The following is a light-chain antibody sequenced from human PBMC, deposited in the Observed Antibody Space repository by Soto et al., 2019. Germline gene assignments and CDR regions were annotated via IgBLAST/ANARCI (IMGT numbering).Light chain of an antibody. CDR3: NSMTTSTSTRFV. CDR1: SSDIGTYEY. Sequence: QSALTQPASVSGSPGQSITISCAGSSSDIGTYEYVSWYQQYPGKAPKLMIYEVNYRPSGVSNRFSGSKSGNTASLTISGLQAEDEGDYYCNSMTTSTSTRFVFETGTKVTVL. CDR2: EVN. V-gene: IGLV2-14*01. J-gene: IGLJ1*01.